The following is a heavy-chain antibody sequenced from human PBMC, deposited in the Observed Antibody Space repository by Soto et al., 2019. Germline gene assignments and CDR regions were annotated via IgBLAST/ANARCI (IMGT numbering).Heavy chain of an antibody. CDR3: AREGNLGRWLQPLDF. V-gene: IGHV4-61*01. CDR1: DGYVGSGNCY. Sequence: SETLSLSCTVSDGYVGSGNCYCIWIRQPPGKGLEWIGNMHYNGNTKYNPSLKSRVTMSVDTSKNQFTLKLISVTAADTAKYFCAREGNLGRWLQPLDFWGQGTLVTVSS. J-gene: IGHJ4*02. CDR2: MHYNGNT. D-gene: IGHD5-12*01.